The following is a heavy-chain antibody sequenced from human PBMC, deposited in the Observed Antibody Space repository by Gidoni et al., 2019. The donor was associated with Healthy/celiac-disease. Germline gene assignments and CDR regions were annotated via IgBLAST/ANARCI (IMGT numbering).Heavy chain of an antibody. CDR2: ISGSGGST. D-gene: IGHD2-2*01. Sequence: EVQLLESGGGLVQPGGSLRLSCAASGFTFSSYAMSWVRQAPGKGLEWVSAISGSGGSTYYADSVKGRFTISRDNSKNTLYLQMNSLRAEDTAVYYCAKTQVVVPAAMKGIAAAVGLYYFDYWGQGTLVTVSS. CDR1: GFTFSSYA. J-gene: IGHJ4*02. CDR3: AKTQVVVPAAMKGIAAAVGLYYFDY. V-gene: IGHV3-23*01.